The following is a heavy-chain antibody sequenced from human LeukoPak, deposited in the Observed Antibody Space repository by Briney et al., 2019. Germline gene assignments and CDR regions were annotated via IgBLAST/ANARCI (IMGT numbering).Heavy chain of an antibody. D-gene: IGHD3-22*01. J-gene: IGHJ4*02. CDR3: ARQRSKYYYENY. V-gene: IGHV4-39*01. CDR2: IYYRGST. Sequence: SETPSATCSVSGGSISNSSFYWGWIRQPPGKGLEWIGTIYYRGSTYHNPSLKSRVIISVDTSKNQFSLKLSSVTAADTAVYYCARQRSKYYYENYWGQGPLVTVSS. CDR1: GGSISNSSFY.